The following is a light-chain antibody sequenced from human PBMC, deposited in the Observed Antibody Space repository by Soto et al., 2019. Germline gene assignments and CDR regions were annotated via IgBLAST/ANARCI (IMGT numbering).Light chain of an antibody. CDR1: QDVDID. CDR2: GAS. V-gene: IGKV3-20*01. J-gene: IGKJ5*01. CDR3: QQYSDLPRT. Sequence: TQSPSSRSASAVESVPITFRASQDVDIDLHWCQQKPGQAPRLLIYGASRRATGIPDRFSGSASGTDFTLTISRLEPEDFAVYFCQQYSDLPRTFGQGTRLDIK.